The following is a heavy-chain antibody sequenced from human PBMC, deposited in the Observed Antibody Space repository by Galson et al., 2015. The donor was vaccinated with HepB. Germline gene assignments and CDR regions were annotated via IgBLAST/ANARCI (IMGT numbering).Heavy chain of an antibody. D-gene: IGHD2-21*01. V-gene: IGHV3-15*07. CDR1: GFTFSNAW. CDR2: IKSKTDGGTT. CDR3: TTDIEGDSTLLVPWHDY. Sequence: SLRLSCAASGFTFSNAWMNWVRQAPGKGLEWVGRIKSKTDGGTTDYAAPVKGRFTISRDDSKNTLYLQMNSLKTEDTAVYYCTTDIEGDSTLLVPWHDYWGQGTLVTVSS. J-gene: IGHJ4*02.